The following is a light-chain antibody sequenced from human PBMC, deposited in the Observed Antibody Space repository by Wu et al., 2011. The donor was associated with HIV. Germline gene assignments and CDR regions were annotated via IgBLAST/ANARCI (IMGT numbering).Light chain of an antibody. CDR1: QSVSSY. CDR2: DAS. Sequence: EIVLTQSPATLSLSPGERATLSCRASQSVSSYLAWYQQKPGQAPRLLIYDASNRATGIPARFSGSGSGTDFTLTISSLEPEDSAVYYCQQRFTWPLTFGQGTRLEI. J-gene: IGKJ5*01. V-gene: IGKV3-11*01. CDR3: QQRFTWPLT.